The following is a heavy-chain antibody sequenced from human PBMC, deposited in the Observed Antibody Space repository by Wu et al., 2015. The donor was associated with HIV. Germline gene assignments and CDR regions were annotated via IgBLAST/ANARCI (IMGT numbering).Heavy chain of an antibody. D-gene: IGHD3-10*01. V-gene: IGHV1-8*01. Sequence: QVQLVQSGAEVKKPRASVKVSCQASGYTITTYDFNWVRQALGQGLEWMGWMNSNNGKTGYGQKFQGRVAMTRNISTRTAYMELSGLKSEDTAVYYCATSYYGSGSYPTFYYYYAMDVWGQGTTVTVSS. CDR1: GYTITTYD. CDR3: ATSYYGSGSYPTFYYYYAMDV. J-gene: IGHJ6*02. CDR2: MNSNNGKT.